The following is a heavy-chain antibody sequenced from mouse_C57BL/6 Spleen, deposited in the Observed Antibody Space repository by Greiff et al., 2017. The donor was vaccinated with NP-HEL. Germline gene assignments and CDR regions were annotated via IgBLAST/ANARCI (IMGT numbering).Heavy chain of an antibody. D-gene: IGHD2-4*01. CDR1: GYAFTNYL. CDR2: INPGSGGT. J-gene: IGHJ4*01. CDR3: ARSFYDYDVNYAMDY. Sequence: VHLVESGAELVRPGTSVKVSCKASGYAFTNYLIEWVKQRPGQGLEWIGVINPGSGGTNYNEKFKGKATLTADKSSSTAYMQLSSLTSEDSAVYFCARSFYDYDVNYAMDYWGQGTSVTVSS. V-gene: IGHV1-54*01.